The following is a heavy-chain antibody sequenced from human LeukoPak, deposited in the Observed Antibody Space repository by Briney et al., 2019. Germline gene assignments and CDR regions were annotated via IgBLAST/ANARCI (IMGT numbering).Heavy chain of an antibody. D-gene: IGHD1-26*01. V-gene: IGHV3-7*01. CDR3: AREIVGAIKSYFDY. Sequence: GGSLRLSCAASGFTFNIYGMHWVRQAPGKGLEWVANIRQDGGLKHYVDSVKGRFTISRDNAENSLYLQMNSLRAEDTAVYYCAREIVGAIKSYFDYWGQGTLVTASS. CDR1: GFTFNIYG. CDR2: IRQDGGLK. J-gene: IGHJ4*02.